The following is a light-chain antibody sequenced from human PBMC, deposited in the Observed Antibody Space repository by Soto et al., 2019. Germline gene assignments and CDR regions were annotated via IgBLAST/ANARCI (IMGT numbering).Light chain of an antibody. CDR2: EVS. CDR1: SSDVGGYNY. CDR3: TSYIRSSTLDYV. J-gene: IGLJ1*01. V-gene: IGLV2-14*01. Sequence: QSVLTHPASVSWSPGQSITISCTGTSSDVGGYNYVSWYQQYPGKAPKLMIYEVSNRPSGVSNRFSGSKSGNTASLTISGLQAEDEADYYCTSYIRSSTLDYVFGTGTKVTVL.